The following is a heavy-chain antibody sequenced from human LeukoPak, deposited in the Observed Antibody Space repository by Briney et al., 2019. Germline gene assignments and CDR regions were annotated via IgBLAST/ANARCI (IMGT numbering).Heavy chain of an antibody. CDR1: GGSISSYY. CDR3: ARAGPYSSSWSPFDY. V-gene: IGHV4-59*01. CDR2: IYYSGST. Sequence: SETLSLTCTVSGGSISSYYWSWIRQPPGKGLEWIWYIYYSGSTNYNPSLKSRVTISVDTSKNQFSLKLSSVTAADTAVYYCARAGPYSSSWSPFDYWGQGTLVTVSS. J-gene: IGHJ4*02. D-gene: IGHD6-13*01.